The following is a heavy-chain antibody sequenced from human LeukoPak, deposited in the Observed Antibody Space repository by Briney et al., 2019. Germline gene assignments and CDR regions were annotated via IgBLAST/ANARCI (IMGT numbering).Heavy chain of an antibody. CDR1: GGSFSGYY. J-gene: IGHJ5*02. V-gene: IGHV4-34*01. Sequence: PSETLSLTCAVYGGSFSGYYWSWIRQPPGKGLEWIGEINHSGSTNYNPSLKSRVTISVDTSKNQFSLKLSSVTAADTAVYYCAPALVPIRRARGRGNWFDPWGQGTLVTVSS. CDR3: APALVPIRRARGRGNWFDP. D-gene: IGHD3-10*01. CDR2: INHSGST.